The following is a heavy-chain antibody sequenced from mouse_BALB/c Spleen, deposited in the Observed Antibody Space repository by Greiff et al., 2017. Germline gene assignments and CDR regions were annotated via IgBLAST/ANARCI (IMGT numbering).Heavy chain of an antibody. J-gene: IGHJ3*01. Sequence: EVQLVESGGGLVQPGGSRKLSCAASGFTFSSFGMHWVRQAPEKGLEWVAYISSGSSTIYYADTVKGRFTISRDNPKNTLFLQMTSLRSEDTAMYYCARSDYGNYGCAYWGQGTLVTVSA. V-gene: IGHV5-17*02. D-gene: IGHD2-1*01. CDR2: ISSGSSTI. CDR1: GFTFSSFG. CDR3: ARSDYGNYGCAY.